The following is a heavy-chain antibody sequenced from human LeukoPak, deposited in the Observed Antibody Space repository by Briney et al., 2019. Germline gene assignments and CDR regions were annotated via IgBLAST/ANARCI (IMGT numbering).Heavy chain of an antibody. Sequence: SETLSLTCAVYGGSFSGYYWSWIRQPPGKGLEWIGEINHSGSTNYNPSLKSRVTISVDTSKDQFSLKLSSVTAADTAVYYCARAGGAYYDSSGYYCDYWGQGTLVTVSS. CDR3: ARAGGAYYDSSGYYCDY. CDR2: INHSGST. D-gene: IGHD3-22*01. V-gene: IGHV4-34*01. CDR1: GGSFSGYY. J-gene: IGHJ4*02.